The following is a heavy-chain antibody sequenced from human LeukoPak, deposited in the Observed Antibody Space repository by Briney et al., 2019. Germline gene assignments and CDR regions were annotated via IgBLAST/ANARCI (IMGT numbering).Heavy chain of an antibody. Sequence: SETLSLTCTVSGDSISSSSNYWGWVRQPPGKGLEWIGNINHRGSYKYNPSIESRVTLSVARYKNHFSLKLTSVTAADTAVYYCARQNGHSSGYVDYWGLGTLVTVSS. J-gene: IGHJ4*02. CDR3: ARQNGHSSGYVDY. CDR2: INHRGSY. D-gene: IGHD5-18*01. V-gene: IGHV4-39*01. CDR1: GDSISSSSNY.